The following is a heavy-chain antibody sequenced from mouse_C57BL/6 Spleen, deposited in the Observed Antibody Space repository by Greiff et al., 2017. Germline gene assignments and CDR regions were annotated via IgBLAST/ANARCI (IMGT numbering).Heavy chain of an antibody. CDR1: GYTFTDYN. CDR2: INPNNGGT. CDR3: ARQYYGTLWYFDV. D-gene: IGHD1-1*01. J-gene: IGHJ1*03. Sequence: EVQGVESGPELVKPGASVKIPCKASGYTFTDYNMDWVKQSHGKSLEWIGDINPNNGGTIYNQKFKGKATLTVDKSSSTAYMELRSLTSEDTAVYYCARQYYGTLWYFDVWGTGTTVTVSS. V-gene: IGHV1-18*01.